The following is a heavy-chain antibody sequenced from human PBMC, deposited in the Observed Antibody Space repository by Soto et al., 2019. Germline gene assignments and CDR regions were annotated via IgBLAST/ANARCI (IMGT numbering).Heavy chain of an antibody. V-gene: IGHV3-48*03. CDR3: ARDQVTIFGVVIDYGMDV. J-gene: IGHJ6*02. CDR2: ISSSGSTI. Sequence: GGSLRLSCAASGFTFSSYEMNWVRQAPGKGLEWASYISSSGSTIYYADSVKGRFTISRDNAKNSLYLQMNSLRAEDTAVYYCARDQVTIFGVVIDYGMDVWGQGSTVTVSS. D-gene: IGHD3-3*01. CDR1: GFTFSSYE.